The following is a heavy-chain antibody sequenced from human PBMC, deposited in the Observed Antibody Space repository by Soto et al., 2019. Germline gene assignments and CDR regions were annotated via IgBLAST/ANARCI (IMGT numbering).Heavy chain of an antibody. CDR1: GFSLSTSGVG. CDR2: IYWNDDK. Sequence: SGPTLVNPTQTLTLTCTFSGFSLSTSGVGVGWIRQPPGKALEWLALIYWNDDKRYSPSLKSGLTITKDTSKNQVVLTMTNMDPVDTATYYCAHRYYDILTGYYKGVLFDYWGQGTLVTVSS. D-gene: IGHD3-9*01. CDR3: AHRYYDILTGYYKGVLFDY. J-gene: IGHJ4*02. V-gene: IGHV2-5*01.